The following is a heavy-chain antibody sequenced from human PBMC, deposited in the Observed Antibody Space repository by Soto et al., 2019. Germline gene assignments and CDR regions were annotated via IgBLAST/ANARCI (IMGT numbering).Heavy chain of an antibody. CDR3: ARGHDSGWYGYYYYGMDV. J-gene: IGHJ6*02. CDR1: GGSFSGYY. CDR2: INHSGST. D-gene: IGHD6-19*01. Sequence: QVQLQQWGAGLLKPSETLSLTCADYGGSFSGYYWSWIRQPPGKGLEWIGEINHSGSTNYNPSLKSRVTISVDTAKNQFSLKLSSVTAADTAVYYCARGHDSGWYGYYYYGMDVWGHGTTVTVSS. V-gene: IGHV4-34*01.